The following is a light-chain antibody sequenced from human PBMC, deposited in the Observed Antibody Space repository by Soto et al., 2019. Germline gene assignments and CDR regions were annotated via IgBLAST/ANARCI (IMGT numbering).Light chain of an antibody. J-gene: IGLJ1*01. CDR1: SSDVGKYKY. CDR2: EVS. Sequence: QSALAQPPSASGSPGQSVTISCTGTSSDVGKYKYVSWYQQHPGKAPKLMIHEVSKRPSGVPDRFSGSKTGNTASLTVSGLQAEDEADYYCSSYVGNNNYVFGTGTKLTVL. V-gene: IGLV2-8*01. CDR3: SSYVGNNNYV.